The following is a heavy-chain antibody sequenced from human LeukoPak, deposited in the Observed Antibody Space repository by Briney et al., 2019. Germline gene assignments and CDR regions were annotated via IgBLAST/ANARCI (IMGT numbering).Heavy chain of an antibody. J-gene: IGHJ4*02. CDR3: ARDDYSNYVGFDY. D-gene: IGHD4-11*01. V-gene: IGHV1-2*02. CDR2: INPNSGVT. CDR1: GYTFTGYY. Sequence: GASVKVSCKASGYTFTGYYMHWVRQAPGQGLEWMGWINPNSGVTNSAQKFQGRVTMTRDTSIGTAYMELSRLRSDDTAVYYCARDDYSNYVGFDYWGQGTLVTVSS.